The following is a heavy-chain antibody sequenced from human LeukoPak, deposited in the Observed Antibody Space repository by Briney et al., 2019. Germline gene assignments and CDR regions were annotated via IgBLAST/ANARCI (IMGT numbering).Heavy chain of an antibody. V-gene: IGHV4-34*01. CDR2: INHSGST. J-gene: IGHJ6*03. D-gene: IGHD4/OR15-4a*01. Sequence: ASETLSLTCAVYGGSFSGYYWSWIRQPPGKGLEWIGEINHSGSTNYNPSLKSRVTISVDTSKNQFPLKLSSVTAADTAVYYCARGRAPRNYYYYYYMDVWGKGTTVTVSS. CDR3: ARGRAPRNYYYYYYMDV. CDR1: GGSFSGYY.